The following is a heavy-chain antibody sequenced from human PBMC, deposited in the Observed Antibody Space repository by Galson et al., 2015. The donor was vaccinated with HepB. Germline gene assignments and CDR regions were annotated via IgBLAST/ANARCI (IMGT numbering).Heavy chain of an antibody. CDR3: AREGGYYDSSGYYSEGY. J-gene: IGHJ4*02. Sequence: SLRLSCAASGFTVSSNYMSWVRQAPGKGLEWVSVIYSGGSTYYADSVKGRFTISRDNSKNTLYLQMNSLRAEDTAVYYCAREGGYYDSSGYYSEGYWGQGTLVTVSS. D-gene: IGHD3-22*01. CDR2: IYSGGST. V-gene: IGHV3-66*01. CDR1: GFTVSSNY.